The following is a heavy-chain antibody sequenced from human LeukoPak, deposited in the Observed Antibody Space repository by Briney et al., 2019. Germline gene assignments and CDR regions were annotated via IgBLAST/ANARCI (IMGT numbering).Heavy chain of an antibody. V-gene: IGHV4-39*07. D-gene: IGHD3-22*01. J-gene: IGHJ3*02. CDR2: INHSGST. CDR1: GGSISSSSYY. Sequence: SETLSLTCTVSGGSISSSSYYWGWIRQPPGKGLEWIGEINHSGSTNYNPSLKSRVTISVDTSKNQFSLKLSSVTAADTAVYYCAKGAYYYDSSGYYPVAFDIWGQGTMVTVSS. CDR3: AKGAYYYDSSGYYPVAFDI.